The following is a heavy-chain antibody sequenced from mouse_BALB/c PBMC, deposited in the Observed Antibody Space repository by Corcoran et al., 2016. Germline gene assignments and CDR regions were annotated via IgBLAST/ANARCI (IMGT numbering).Heavy chain of an antibody. V-gene: IGHV9-3-1*01. CDR2: INTYTGEP. CDR1: EYTFTNYG. D-gene: IGHD1-1*01. Sequence: QIQLVQSGPELKKRGETVKISCKASEYTFTNYGMNWVKQAPGKGLKWMGWINTYTGEPTYADDFKGRFAFSLETSASTAYLQINNLKNEDTATYFCANYYVSSWYFDVWGAGTTVTVSS. CDR3: ANYYVSSWYFDV. J-gene: IGHJ1*01.